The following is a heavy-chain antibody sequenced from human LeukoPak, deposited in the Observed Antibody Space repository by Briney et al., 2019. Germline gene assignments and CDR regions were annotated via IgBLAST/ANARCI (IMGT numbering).Heavy chain of an antibody. CDR3: ARDRSVGAQGYYYGMDV. CDR2: ISGSGSRA. D-gene: IGHD3-10*01. CDR1: GFPFTNYV. Sequence: GGSLRLSCAASGFPFTNYVMRWARQAPEKGLECVSVISGSGSRANYTDSVKGRFTISRDNSKSTLFLQMNSLRAEDTAVYYCARDRSVGAQGYYYGMDVWGQGTTVTVSS. V-gene: IGHV3-23*01. J-gene: IGHJ6*02.